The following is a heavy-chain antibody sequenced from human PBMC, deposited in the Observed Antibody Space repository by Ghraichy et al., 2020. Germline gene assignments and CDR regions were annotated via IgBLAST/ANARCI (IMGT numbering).Heavy chain of an antibody. CDR1: GFTFSSYA. J-gene: IGHJ4*02. CDR2: ISYDGSNK. Sequence: GGSLRLSCAASGFTFSSYAMHWVRQAPGKGLEWVAVISYDGSNKYYADSVKGRFTISRDNSKNTLYLQMNSLRAEDTAVYYCAREGGYSYGQKDYFDYWGQGTLVTVSS. CDR3: AREGGYSYGQKDYFDY. V-gene: IGHV3-30*04. D-gene: IGHD5-18*01.